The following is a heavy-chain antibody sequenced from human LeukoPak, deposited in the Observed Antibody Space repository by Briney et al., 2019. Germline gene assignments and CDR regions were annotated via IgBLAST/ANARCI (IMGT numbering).Heavy chain of an antibody. Sequence: ARGSLRLSCAASDSTFSSSSMRWVRQAPGKGLFWVAAISSRSAHIYYADSVKGRFTISRDNAKKSLYLEMNNLRADDTAVYYCARDRSTSRYYHGMDVWGPGTTVIVSS. CDR3: ARDRSTSRYYHGMDV. J-gene: IGHJ6*02. V-gene: IGHV3-21*01. D-gene: IGHD2-2*01. CDR1: DSTFSSSS. CDR2: ISSRSAHI.